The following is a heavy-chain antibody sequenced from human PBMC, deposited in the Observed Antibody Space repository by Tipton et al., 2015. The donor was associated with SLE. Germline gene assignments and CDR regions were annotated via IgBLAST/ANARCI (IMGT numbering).Heavy chain of an antibody. J-gene: IGHJ4*02. Sequence: SLRLSCAASGFTVSSNYMSWVRQAPGKGLEWVSTISGSGLTTNYADSVKGRFTISRDNSKSTVYLQMDSLRAEDTAVYYCAKDDVRGSSDSGYYFDDWGQGTLVTVSS. D-gene: IGHD1-26*01. V-gene: IGHV3-23*01. CDR1: GFTVSSNY. CDR3: AKDDVRGSSDSGYYFDD. CDR2: ISGSGLTT.